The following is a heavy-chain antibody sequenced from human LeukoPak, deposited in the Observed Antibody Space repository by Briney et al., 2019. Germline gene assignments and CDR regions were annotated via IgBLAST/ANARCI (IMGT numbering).Heavy chain of an antibody. D-gene: IGHD6-19*01. Sequence: GESLKISCQGSGYSSSRYWIGWVRQMPGKGLKWMGIIYPGDSDTRYSPSFQGHVTISADKSISTAYLQWSSLKASDTAMYFCARQAYSSGHDAFDFWGQGTMVTVSS. CDR2: IYPGDSDT. J-gene: IGHJ3*01. CDR3: ARQAYSSGHDAFDF. V-gene: IGHV5-51*01. CDR1: GYSSSRYW.